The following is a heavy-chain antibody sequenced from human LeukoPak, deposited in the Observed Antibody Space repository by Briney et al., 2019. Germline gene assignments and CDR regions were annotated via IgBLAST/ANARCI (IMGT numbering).Heavy chain of an antibody. Sequence: GGSLRLSCAVSGITFSSYTMSWVRQAPGKGLQWVSAISGSGDRTYYAGSVKGRFTISRDNSKNTLYLQMNSLRAEDTAVYYCAKSIVSYYYDSSGYPRDYWGQGTLVTVSS. CDR3: AKSIVSYYYDSSGYPRDY. D-gene: IGHD3-22*01. V-gene: IGHV3-23*01. J-gene: IGHJ4*02. CDR2: ISGSGDRT. CDR1: GITFSSYT.